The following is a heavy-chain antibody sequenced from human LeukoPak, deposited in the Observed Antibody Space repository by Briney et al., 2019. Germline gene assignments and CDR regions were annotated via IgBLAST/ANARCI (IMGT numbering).Heavy chain of an antibody. V-gene: IGHV4-38-2*02. CDR1: GYSISSGYY. CDR2: IYHSGST. D-gene: IGHD7-27*01. Sequence: PSETLSLTCAVSGYSISSGYYWGWIRQPPGRGLEWIGSIYHSGSTYYNPSLKSRVTISVDTSKNQFSLKLSSVTAADTAVYYCARDRGRLGAGLGIGAFDIWGQGTMVTVSS. CDR3: ARDRGRLGAGLGIGAFDI. J-gene: IGHJ3*02.